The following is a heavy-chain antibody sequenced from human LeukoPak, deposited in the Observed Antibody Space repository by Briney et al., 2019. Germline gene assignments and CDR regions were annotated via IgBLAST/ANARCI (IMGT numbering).Heavy chain of an antibody. CDR1: GGSISSGGYY. D-gene: IGHD2-2*01. Sequence: SETLSLTCTVSGGSISSGGYYWSWIRQHPGKGLEWIGYIYYSGSTYYNPSLKSRVTISVDTSKNQFSLKLSSVTAADPAVYYCPRVVVVVPAAQPLFDYWGQGTLVTVSS. CDR2: IYYSGST. V-gene: IGHV4-31*03. J-gene: IGHJ4*02. CDR3: PRVVVVVPAAQPLFDY.